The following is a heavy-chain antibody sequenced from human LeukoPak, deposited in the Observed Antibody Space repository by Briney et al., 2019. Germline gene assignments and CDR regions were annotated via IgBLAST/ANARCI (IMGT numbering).Heavy chain of an antibody. Sequence: GESLKISCKGSGYSFTSYWIGWVRQMPGKGLEWMGIIYPGDSDTRYSPSFQGQVTISADKSISTAYLQWSSLKASDTAMYYCARRDRHNWNDVNDAFDIWGQGTMVTASS. CDR2: IYPGDSDT. V-gene: IGHV5-51*01. D-gene: IGHD1-20*01. CDR1: GYSFTSYW. J-gene: IGHJ3*02. CDR3: ARRDRHNWNDVNDAFDI.